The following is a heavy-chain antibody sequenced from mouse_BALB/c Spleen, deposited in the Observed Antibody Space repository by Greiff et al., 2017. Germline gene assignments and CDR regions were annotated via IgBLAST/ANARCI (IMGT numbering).Heavy chain of an antibody. D-gene: IGHD2-1*01. J-gene: IGHJ4*01. Sequence: VQLKESGAELVRSGASVKLSCTASGFNIKDTYMHWVKQRPEQGLEWIGRIDPANGNTKYDPKFQGKATITADTSSNTAYLQLSSLTSEDTAVYYCARTLLSAMDYWGQGTSVTVSS. CDR3: ARTLLSAMDY. CDR2: IDPANGNT. CDR1: GFNIKDTY. V-gene: IGHV14-3*02.